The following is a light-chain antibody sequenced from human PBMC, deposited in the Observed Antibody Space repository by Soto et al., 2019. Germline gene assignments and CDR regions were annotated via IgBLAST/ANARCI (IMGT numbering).Light chain of an antibody. V-gene: IGKV3-20*01. CDR2: GAS. Sequence: EIVLTQSPGTLSSSPGERATLSCRASQSVSSSYLAWYQQKPGQAPRLLIYGASSRATGIPDRFSGSGSGTDFTLTVSRLEPEDFAVYFCQHYGSSPPWTFGQGTKVDIK. J-gene: IGKJ1*01. CDR1: QSVSSSY. CDR3: QHYGSSPPWT.